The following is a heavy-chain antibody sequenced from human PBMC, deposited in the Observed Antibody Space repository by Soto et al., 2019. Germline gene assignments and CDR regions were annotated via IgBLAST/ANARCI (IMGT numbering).Heavy chain of an antibody. CDR3: TRDLEHLLIEDAFDI. CDR1: GYIFSGFG. J-gene: IGHJ3*02. V-gene: IGHV1-3*01. D-gene: IGHD1-1*01. CDR2: INPGNGNT. Sequence: ASVKVSCKASGYIFSGFGLHWVRQAPGQRLEWMGWINPGNGNTKYAPEFQGRVTISLDTSADIVYMEVRSLRSEDTALYYCTRDLEHLLIEDAFDIWGQGTMVTVSS.